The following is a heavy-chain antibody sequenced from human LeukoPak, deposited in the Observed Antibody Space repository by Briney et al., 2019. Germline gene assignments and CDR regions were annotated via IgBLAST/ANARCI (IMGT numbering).Heavy chain of an antibody. CDR2: FDPEDGET. CDR1: GYTLTELS. D-gene: IGHD6-6*01. Sequence: GASVKVSCKVSGYTLTELSMHWVRQAPGKGLEWMGGFDPEDGETIYAQKFQGRVTMTEDTSTDTAYMELSSLRSEDTAVYYCATALYSSSSMGGLDYWGQGTLVTVSS. J-gene: IGHJ4*02. V-gene: IGHV1-24*01. CDR3: ATALYSSSSMGGLDY.